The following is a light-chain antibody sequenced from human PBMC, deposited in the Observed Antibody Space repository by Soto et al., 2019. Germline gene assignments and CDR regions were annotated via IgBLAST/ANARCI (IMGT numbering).Light chain of an antibody. V-gene: IGKV3-11*01. Sequence: EIALTQSPGSLGLSPGERAALSGRASQSVSNYLSWYKQKPGQAPRLLMYETSRRATGIPDRFSGSGSGKDFTITISSLENEDFEVYYCQQRHNWPDTVGQGTQLEIK. CDR1: QSVSNY. CDR3: QQRHNWPDT. J-gene: IGKJ5*01. CDR2: ETS.